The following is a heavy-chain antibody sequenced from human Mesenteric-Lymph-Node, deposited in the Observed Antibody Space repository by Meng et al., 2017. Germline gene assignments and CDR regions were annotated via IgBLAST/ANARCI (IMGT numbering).Heavy chain of an antibody. CDR3: ARVPNTGWTYYFDY. D-gene: IGHD6-19*01. CDR1: GLTFNTFNNYA. CDR2: LSGGGGTT. Sequence: GGSLRLSCAASGLTFNTFNNYAMSWVRQAPGKGLEWVSALSGGGGTTYYAGSVKGRFTISRDNSKNTLFLQMNSLRAEDTALYYCARVPNTGWTYYFDYWGQGTLVTVSS. J-gene: IGHJ4*02. V-gene: IGHV3-23*01.